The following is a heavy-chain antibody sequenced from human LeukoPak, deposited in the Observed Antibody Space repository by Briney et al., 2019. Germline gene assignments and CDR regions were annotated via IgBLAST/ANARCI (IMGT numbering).Heavy chain of an antibody. D-gene: IGHD3-22*01. J-gene: IGHJ4*02. CDR1: CSSISSCY. Sequence: SETLSLTCTVACSSISSCYWSWIRQPPGKGLGWVVFIYNSGGTNYNPSLRSRVTISADTSKKQFSLKLSSVTAADTAVYYCATSSHDLLDTDYWGQGTMVTVSS. CDR3: ATSSHDLLDTDY. CDR2: IYNSGGT. V-gene: IGHV4-59*12.